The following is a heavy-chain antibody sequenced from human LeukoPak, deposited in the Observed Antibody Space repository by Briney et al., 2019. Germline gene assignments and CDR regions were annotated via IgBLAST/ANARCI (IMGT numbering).Heavy chain of an antibody. V-gene: IGHV3-48*02. CDR3: ARDSLLWFGELFTGDAFDI. J-gene: IGHJ3*02. D-gene: IGHD3-10*01. CDR2: ISSSSSTI. CDR1: GFSFTTYS. Sequence: PGGSLRLSCAGSGFSFTTYSMNWVRQAPGKGLEWVSYISSSSSTIYYADSVKGRFTISRDNAKNSLYLQMNSLRDEDTAVYYCARDSLLWFGELFTGDAFDIWGQGTMVTVSS.